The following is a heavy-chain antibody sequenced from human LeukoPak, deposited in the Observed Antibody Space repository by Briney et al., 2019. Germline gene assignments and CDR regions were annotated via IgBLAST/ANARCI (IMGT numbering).Heavy chain of an antibody. J-gene: IGHJ4*02. CDR3: ARLAVAGKEGGNFDY. D-gene: IGHD6-19*01. CDR1: GYTFTSYA. Sequence: ASVKVSCKASGYTFTSYAMNWVREAPGQGLEWMGWISAYNGNTNYAQKLQGRVTMTTDTSTSTAYMELRSLRSDDTAVYYCARLAVAGKEGGNFDYWGQGTLVTVSS. CDR2: ISAYNGNT. V-gene: IGHV1-18*01.